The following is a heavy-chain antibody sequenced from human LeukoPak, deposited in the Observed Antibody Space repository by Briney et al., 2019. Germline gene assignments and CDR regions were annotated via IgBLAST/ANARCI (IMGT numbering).Heavy chain of an antibody. D-gene: IGHD5-24*01. V-gene: IGHV3-21*01. J-gene: IGHJ4*02. CDR1: GFTFSSYS. CDR2: ISSSSSCI. CDR3: AREMATIIGDFDY. Sequence: GGSLRLSCAASGFTFSSYSMNWVRQAPGKGLEWVSSISSSSSCIYYADSVKGRFTISRDNAKNSLYLQMNSLRAEDTAVYYCAREMATIIGDFDYWGQGTLVTVSS.